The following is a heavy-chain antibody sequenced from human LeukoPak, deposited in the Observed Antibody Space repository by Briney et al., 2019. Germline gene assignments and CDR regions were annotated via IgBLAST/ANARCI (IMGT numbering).Heavy chain of an antibody. CDR3: ATFSDFWSGFDY. D-gene: IGHD3-3*01. CDR2: FDPEDGET. J-gene: IGHJ4*02. CDR1: GYTLIELS. V-gene: IGHV1-24*01. Sequence: ASVKVSCKVSGYTLIELSMHWVRQAPGKGLEWMGGFDPEDGETIYAQKFQGRVTMTEDTSTDTAYMELSSLRSEDTAVYYCATFSDFWSGFDYWGQGTLVTVSS.